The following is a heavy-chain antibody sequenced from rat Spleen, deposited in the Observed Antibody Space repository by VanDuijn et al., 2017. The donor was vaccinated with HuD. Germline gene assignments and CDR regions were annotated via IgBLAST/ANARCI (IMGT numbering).Heavy chain of an antibody. Sequence: EVQLQESGPGLVKPSQSLSLTCSVTGYSITSNYWGWIRKFPGNKMEWMGYINYSGSTTYNPSLKSRISITRDSSKNQFFLQLNSVTTEDTATYYCTRDHAGQGFAYWGQGTLVTVSS. CDR2: INYSGST. CDR1: GYSITSNY. D-gene: IGHD4-2*01. J-gene: IGHJ3*01. V-gene: IGHV3-1*01. CDR3: TRDHAGQGFAY.